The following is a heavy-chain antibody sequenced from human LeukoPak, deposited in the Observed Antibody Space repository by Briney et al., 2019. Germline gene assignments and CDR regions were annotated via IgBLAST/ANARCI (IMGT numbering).Heavy chain of an antibody. CDR1: GFTFDDYA. D-gene: IGHD1-26*01. V-gene: IGHV3-9*01. CDR3: AKSVGATRVDY. J-gene: IGHJ4*02. Sequence: GGSLRLSCAASGFTFDDYAMHWVRQAPGKGLEWVSGINWNSGSIGYADSVKGRFTISRDNAKTSLYLQMNSLRAEDTAFYYCAKSVGATRVDYWGQGTLVTVSS. CDR2: INWNSGSI.